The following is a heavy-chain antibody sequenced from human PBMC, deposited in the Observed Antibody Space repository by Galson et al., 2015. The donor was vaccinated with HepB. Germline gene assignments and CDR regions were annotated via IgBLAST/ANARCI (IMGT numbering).Heavy chain of an antibody. D-gene: IGHD6-19*01. CDR1: GFSFSNYA. CDR2: ISGRGVTT. V-gene: IGHV3-23*01. Sequence: SLRLSCAASGFSFSNYAMTWVRQPPGKGLQWVATISGRGVTTFDADSVKGQFTIPRDNSKNTLYLEMNTLRADDTAVYFCAKSKDSGWSYNAFDIWGQGTMVTVSS. CDR3: AKSKDSGWSYNAFDI. J-gene: IGHJ3*02.